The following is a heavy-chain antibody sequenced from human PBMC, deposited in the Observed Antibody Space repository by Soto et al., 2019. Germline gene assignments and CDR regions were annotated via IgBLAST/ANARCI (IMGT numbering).Heavy chain of an antibody. CDR2: IYWDDDK. Sequence: QITLKESGPTLVKPTQTLTLTCTFSGFSLSTSGVGVGWIRQPPGKALEWLALIYWDDDKRYSPSLKSRLPIXXDXSXPQVVLTMTNMDPVDTATYYCAHRKASGSDPNWFDPWGQGTLVTVSS. D-gene: IGHD5-12*01. J-gene: IGHJ5*02. V-gene: IGHV2-5*02. CDR3: AHRKASGSDPNWFDP. CDR1: GFSLSTSGVG.